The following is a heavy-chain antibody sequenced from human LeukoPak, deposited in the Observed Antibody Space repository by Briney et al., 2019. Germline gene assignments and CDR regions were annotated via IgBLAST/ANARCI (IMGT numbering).Heavy chain of an antibody. CDR2: ISYDGSNK. D-gene: IGHD6-19*01. CDR1: GFTFSSYA. CDR3: ARGQWLVRGVYFDY. Sequence: GGSLRLSCAASGFTFSSYAMHWVRQAPGKGLEWVAVISYDGSNKYYADSVKGRFTISRDNSKNTLYLQMNSLRAEDTAVYYCARGQWLVRGVYFDYWGQGTLVTVSS. V-gene: IGHV3-30*04. J-gene: IGHJ4*02.